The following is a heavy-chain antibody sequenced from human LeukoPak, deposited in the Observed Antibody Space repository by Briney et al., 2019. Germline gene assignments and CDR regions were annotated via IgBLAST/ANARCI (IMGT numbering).Heavy chain of an antibody. V-gene: IGHV1-46*01. J-gene: IGHJ4*02. CDR1: GYTFTSYY. D-gene: IGHD3-22*01. Sequence: ASVKVSCKASGYTFTSYYMHWVRQAPGQGLEWMGIINPSGGSTSYAQKFQGRVTMTRDTSTSTVYMELSSLRAEDTALYYCAKDHYDSSGYYYFDYWGQGTLVTVSS. CDR2: INPSGGST. CDR3: AKDHYDSSGYYYFDY.